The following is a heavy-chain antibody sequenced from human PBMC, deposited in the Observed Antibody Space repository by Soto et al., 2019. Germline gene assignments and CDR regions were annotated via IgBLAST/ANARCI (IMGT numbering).Heavy chain of an antibody. Sequence: QLQVQESGPGLVKPSETLCLTCTVSGDSISFATYYWAWIRQSPGKGLEWIGTMYSGGSTFYNPSLKSRVTISVDTSRNQFSLKVRSVTAADTAVYYCARHPSFYYYMDVWGAGTTVTVSS. CDR2: MYSGGST. CDR1: GDSISFATYY. J-gene: IGHJ6*03. V-gene: IGHV4-39*01. CDR3: ARHPSFYYYMDV.